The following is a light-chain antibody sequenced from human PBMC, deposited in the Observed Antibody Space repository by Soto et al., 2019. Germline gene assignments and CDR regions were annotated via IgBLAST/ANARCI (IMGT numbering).Light chain of an antibody. V-gene: IGKV3-15*01. J-gene: IGKJ1*01. Sequence: EILMTQSPATLSVSPGDGATLSCRASQTVGSNLAWYHQRPGQAPRLLIYGASTRATGIPGRFSGSGSGTEFTLTISSLQSEDFRVYYCQQYNYWPRTFGQGTKVEIK. CDR3: QQYNYWPRT. CDR1: QTVGSN. CDR2: GAS.